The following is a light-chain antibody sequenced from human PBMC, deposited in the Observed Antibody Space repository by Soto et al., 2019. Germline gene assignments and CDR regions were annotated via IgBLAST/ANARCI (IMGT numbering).Light chain of an antibody. Sequence: DIVFTQTPLSSPVTLGQPASISCTSSQSLVHTDGKTYLSWLQQRPGQPPRLLIYKISDRLSGVPDRFTGSGAGTDFTLKISRVEAEDVGTYYCMQATRFPFTFGGGTKVDIK. CDR3: MQATRFPFT. CDR1: QSLVHTDGKTY. J-gene: IGKJ4*01. CDR2: KIS. V-gene: IGKV2-24*01.